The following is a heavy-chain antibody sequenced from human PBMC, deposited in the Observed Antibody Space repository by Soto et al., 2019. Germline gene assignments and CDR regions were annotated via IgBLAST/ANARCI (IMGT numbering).Heavy chain of an antibody. Sequence: ASVKVSCKASGYIFTSYTMHWVRQAPGQRPEWMGWINAGNGNTKYSQNFQGRITITRDTSASSAYMEMYNLRSEDTAVYYCARIRVDVDYWGQGTLVTVSS. CDR3: ARIRVDVDY. V-gene: IGHV1-3*01. CDR1: GYIFTSYT. CDR2: INAGNGNT. J-gene: IGHJ4*02.